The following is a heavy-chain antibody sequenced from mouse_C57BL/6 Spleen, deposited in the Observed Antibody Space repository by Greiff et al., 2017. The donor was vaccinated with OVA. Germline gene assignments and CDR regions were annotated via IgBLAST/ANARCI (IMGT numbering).Heavy chain of an antibody. V-gene: IGHV1-26*01. CDR2: INPNNGGT. CDR3: ARSLPDDAMDY. J-gene: IGHJ4*01. Sequence: EVQLQQSGPELVKPGASVKISCKASGYTFTDYYMNWVKQSHGKSLEWIGDINPNNGGTSYNQKFKGKATLTVDKSSSTAYMELRSLTSEDSAVYYCARSLPDDAMDYWGQGTSVTVSS. CDR1: GYTFTDYY.